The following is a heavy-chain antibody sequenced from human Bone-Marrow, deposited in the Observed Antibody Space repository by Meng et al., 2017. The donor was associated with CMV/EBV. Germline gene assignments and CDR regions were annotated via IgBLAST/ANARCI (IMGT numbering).Heavy chain of an antibody. Sequence: SQTLSLTCTVSGGSIRSSSYYWGWIRQPPGKGLEWIGSIYYSGSTYYNPSLKSRVTISVDTSKNQFSLKLSSVTAADTAVYYCARDHRAAAGSYYYYGMDVWGQGNTVNVSS. V-gene: IGHV4-39*07. CDR1: GGSIRSSSYY. J-gene: IGHJ6*02. CDR3: ARDHRAAAGSYYYYGMDV. CDR2: IYYSGST. D-gene: IGHD6-13*01.